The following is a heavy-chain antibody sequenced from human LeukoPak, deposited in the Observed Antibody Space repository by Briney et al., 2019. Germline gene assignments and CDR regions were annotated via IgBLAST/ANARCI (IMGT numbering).Heavy chain of an antibody. CDR1: GGSIGSDGYY. V-gene: IGHV4-31*03. CDR3: ARDRATVTSHYSGMDV. CDR2: IYYTGTT. J-gene: IGHJ6*02. Sequence: TSQTLSLTCSVSGGSIGSDGYYWNWIRQHAGKGLEWIGHIYYTGTTYYNPPLKSRASISVGTSKSQLSLKLSSVTAADTAVYYCARDRATVTSHYSGMDVWGQGTTITVSS. D-gene: IGHD4-17*01.